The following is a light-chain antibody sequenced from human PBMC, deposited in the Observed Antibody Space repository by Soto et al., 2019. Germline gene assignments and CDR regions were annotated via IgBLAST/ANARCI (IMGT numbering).Light chain of an antibody. Sequence: EIVLTQSPDPLSLSPGERAPLSCRASQSVRSNYFAWYQQKPGQAPRFLIYDASSRATGIPDRFSGSVSGTDFTLTISRLEPEDLAVYYCQQYGSSPLTFGGGTKVEIK. J-gene: IGKJ4*01. CDR3: QQYGSSPLT. CDR2: DAS. CDR1: QSVRSNY. V-gene: IGKV3-20*01.